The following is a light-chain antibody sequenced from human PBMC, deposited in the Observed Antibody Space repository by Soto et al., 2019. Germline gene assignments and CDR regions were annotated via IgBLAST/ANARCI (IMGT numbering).Light chain of an antibody. Sequence: QSVLTQPPSVSEAPRQRVTISCSGSWSNIGNNAVSWFQQLPGKAPKLLIYYDDLLASGVSDRFSGSKSGTSASLAISGLQSEDEADYYCAVWDDSLNGRIFGGGTKVTVL. CDR3: AVWDDSLNGRI. CDR1: WSNIGNNA. J-gene: IGLJ2*01. V-gene: IGLV1-36*01. CDR2: YDD.